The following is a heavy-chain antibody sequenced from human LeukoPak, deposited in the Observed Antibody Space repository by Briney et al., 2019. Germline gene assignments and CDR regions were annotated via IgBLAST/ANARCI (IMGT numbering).Heavy chain of an antibody. CDR2: FYYIGST. J-gene: IGHJ4*02. CDR3: ARADYYGSGRNKDFDY. CDR1: GGSISSNYYY. D-gene: IGHD3-10*01. V-gene: IGHV4-39*01. Sequence: SETLSLTCTVSGGSISSNYYYWGWIRQPPGKGLEWIGTFYYIGSTYYNPSLKSRVTISVDTSKNPFSLNLSSVTAADTAVYYCARADYYGSGRNKDFDYWGQGTLVTVSS.